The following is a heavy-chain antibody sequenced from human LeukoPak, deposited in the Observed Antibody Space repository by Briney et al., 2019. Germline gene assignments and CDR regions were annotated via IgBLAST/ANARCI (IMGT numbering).Heavy chain of an antibody. V-gene: IGHV3-48*01. J-gene: IGHJ4*02. Sequence: GGSLRLSCTASGFTFSNSAMLWVRQAPGKGLEWVSYISSSGSPIWYADSVKGRFTISRDNAKNSLYLQMNSLRAEDSAVYYCARSRAGYYFDYWGQGTLVTVSS. CDR2: ISSSGSPI. CDR1: GFTFSNSA. CDR3: ARSRAGYYFDY.